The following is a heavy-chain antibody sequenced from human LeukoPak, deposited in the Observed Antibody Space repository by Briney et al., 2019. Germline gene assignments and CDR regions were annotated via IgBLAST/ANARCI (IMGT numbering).Heavy chain of an antibody. V-gene: IGHV3-74*01. Sequence: GGSLRLSCAASGSTFSTYWMYWVRQVPGKRLEWVSRIKTDGSYTAYADSVKGRFTISRDNAKNSLYLQMNSLRAEDTAVYYCARDTSNSPDYWGQGTLVTVSS. CDR1: GSTFSTYW. D-gene: IGHD4-11*01. CDR3: ARDTSNSPDY. CDR2: IKTDGSYT. J-gene: IGHJ4*02.